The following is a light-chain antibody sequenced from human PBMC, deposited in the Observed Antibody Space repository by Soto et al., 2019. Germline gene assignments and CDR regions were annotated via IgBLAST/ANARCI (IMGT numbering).Light chain of an antibody. Sequence: EVVLTQSAGTLSLSPGERATLSCRASQSVSGSYLAWYQQKPGQAPTLLIYGASSRATGIPDRFSGSGSGTDFTLTISRLEPEDFAVYYCQQYGSSPLTFGQGTKVDI. J-gene: IGKJ1*01. CDR2: GAS. CDR1: QSVSGSY. V-gene: IGKV3-20*01. CDR3: QQYGSSPLT.